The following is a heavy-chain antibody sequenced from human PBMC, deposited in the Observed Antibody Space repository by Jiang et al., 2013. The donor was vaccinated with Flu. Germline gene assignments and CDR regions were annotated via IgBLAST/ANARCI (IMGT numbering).Heavy chain of an antibody. J-gene: IGHJ6*04. V-gene: IGHV6-1*01. CDR3: ARDRVVGATGYYYYYGMDV. CDR2: TYYRSKWYN. CDR1: GDSVSSNSAA. D-gene: IGHD1-26*01. Sequence: SQTLSLTCAISGDSVSSNSAAWNWIRQSPSRGLEWLGRTYYRSKWYNDYAVSVKSRITINPDTSKNQFSLQLNSVTPEDTAVYYCARDRVVGATGYYYYYGMDVWGKGDHGHRLL.